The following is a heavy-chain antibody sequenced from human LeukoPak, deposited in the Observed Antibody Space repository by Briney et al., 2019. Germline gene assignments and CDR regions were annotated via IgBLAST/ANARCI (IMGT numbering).Heavy chain of an antibody. CDR3: AKQGPTVVTHFDT. V-gene: IGHV4-38-2*01. J-gene: IGHJ4*02. CDR2: MYHSGNT. D-gene: IGHD4-23*01. CDR1: GYSISSGYY. Sequence: SETLSLTCAVSGYSISSGYYWGWIRQPPGKGLDWIASMYHSGNTYYNPSLKSRVTISVDTSKNQFSLRLSSVTAADTAAYYCAKQGPTVVTHFDTWGQGTLVTVSS.